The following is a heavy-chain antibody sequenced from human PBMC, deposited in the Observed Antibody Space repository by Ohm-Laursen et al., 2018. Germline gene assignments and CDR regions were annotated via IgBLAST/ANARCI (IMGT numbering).Heavy chain of an antibody. CDR1: GGSISSYY. D-gene: IGHD6-13*01. CDR3: ARVSGSAAAAGMDY. CDR2: IYNSESS. J-gene: IGHJ4*02. V-gene: IGHV4-59*01. Sequence: TLSLTCIVSGGSISSYYWSWIRQPPGKGLEWIGYIYNSESSNYNPSLKSRVTISVDTSKNQFSLKLSSVTAADTAEYYCARVSGSAAAAGMDYWGQGTLVTVSS.